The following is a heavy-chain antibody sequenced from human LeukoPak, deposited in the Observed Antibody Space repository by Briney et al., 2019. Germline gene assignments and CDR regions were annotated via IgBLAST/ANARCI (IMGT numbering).Heavy chain of an antibody. Sequence: ASVKVSCKASGYTFTSYDINWVRQATGQGLEWMGWMNPNSGNTGYAQKFQGRVTITRNTSISTAYMELSSLRSEDTAVYYCARVLSFTIFGVVATDYYMDVWGKGTTVTISS. CDR3: ARVLSFTIFGVVATDYYMDV. CDR2: MNPNSGNT. J-gene: IGHJ6*03. V-gene: IGHV1-8*03. CDR1: GYTFTSYD. D-gene: IGHD3-3*01.